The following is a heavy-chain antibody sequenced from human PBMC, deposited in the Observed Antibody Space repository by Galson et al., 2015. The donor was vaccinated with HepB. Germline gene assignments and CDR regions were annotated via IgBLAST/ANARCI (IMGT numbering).Heavy chain of an antibody. V-gene: IGHV3-53*01. Sequence: SLRLSCAASGFSVSSNYVTWVRQAPGKGLEWVSVIYNGGKTYYADSVKGRFTITTDSLNSTVYLQMNSLRAEDTAVYYCARDWGHCSGGACYSVDSWGQGTLVTVSS. D-gene: IGHD2-15*01. CDR2: IYNGGKT. J-gene: IGHJ4*02. CDR1: GFSVSSNY. CDR3: ARDWGHCSGGACYSVDS.